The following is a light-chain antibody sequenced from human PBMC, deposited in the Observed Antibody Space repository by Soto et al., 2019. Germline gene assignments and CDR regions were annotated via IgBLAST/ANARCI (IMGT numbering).Light chain of an antibody. CDR1: QDVGKW. Sequence: DIQMTQSPPSVSASVGDRVTITCRASQDVGKWLAWYQQKPGKAQTXLIHGASSLQSGVPPRYSGSGYGTDCTLTISSLQPEDCATYYCQQANSFPITFGQGTRLDIK. CDR3: QQANSFPIT. V-gene: IGKV1-12*01. CDR2: GAS. J-gene: IGKJ5*01.